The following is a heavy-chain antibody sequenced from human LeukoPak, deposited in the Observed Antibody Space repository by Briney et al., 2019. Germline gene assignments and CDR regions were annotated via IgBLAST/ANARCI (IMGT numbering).Heavy chain of an antibody. CDR2: ISAGGTRT. CDR3: AKYMMRETFFGDY. Sequence: GGSLRVSCAGSGFSFRNYAMAWVRQAPGKGLEWVSGISAGGTRTYYAPSVRGRFTIFRDNSMDTVYLQMNSLRAEDTGVYYCAKYMMRETFFGDYWGQGTLVAVSS. D-gene: IGHD3-3*01. J-gene: IGHJ4*02. V-gene: IGHV3-23*01. CDR1: GFSFRNYA.